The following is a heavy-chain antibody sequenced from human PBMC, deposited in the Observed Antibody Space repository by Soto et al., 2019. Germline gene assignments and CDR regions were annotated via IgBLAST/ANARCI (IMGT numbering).Heavy chain of an antibody. J-gene: IGHJ3*02. CDR3: ARDGNDYNSRAFDI. V-gene: IGHV3-7*03. CDR2: IKEDGSHM. D-gene: IGHD3-10*01. CDR1: GVSFSSYW. Sequence: LRLSCAASGVSFSSYWMSWVRLVPGKGLELVANIKEDGSHMYYVDSVKGRFTISRDNAKNSLYLQMNSLRAEDTATYYCARDGNDYNSRAFDIWGQGTMVTV.